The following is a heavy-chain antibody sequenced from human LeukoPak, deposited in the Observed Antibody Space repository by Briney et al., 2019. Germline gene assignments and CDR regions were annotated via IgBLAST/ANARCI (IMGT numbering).Heavy chain of an antibody. CDR3: ARDLAYYYDSSGYHNWFDP. Sequence: GSLRLSFAASGFTFSSYAMHRVRQAPGKGLEWVAVISYDGSNKYYADSVKGRFTISRDNSKNTLYLQMNSLRAEDTAVYYCARDLAYYYDSSGYHNWFDPWGQGTLVTVSS. J-gene: IGHJ5*02. CDR2: ISYDGSNK. CDR1: GFTFSSYA. V-gene: IGHV3-30-3*01. D-gene: IGHD3-22*01.